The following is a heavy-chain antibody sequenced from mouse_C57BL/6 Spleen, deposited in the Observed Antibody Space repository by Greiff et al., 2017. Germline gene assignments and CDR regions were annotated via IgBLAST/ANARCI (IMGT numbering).Heavy chain of an antibody. CDR2: IHPNSGST. CDR1: GYTFTSYW. V-gene: IGHV1-64*01. Sequence: VQLKESGAELVKPGASVKLSCKASGYTFTSYWMHWVKQRPGQGLEWIGMIHPNSGSTNYNEKFKSKATLTVDKSSSTAYMQLSSLTSEDSAVYYCARGPYAMDYWGQGTSVTVSS. J-gene: IGHJ4*01. CDR3: ARGPYAMDY.